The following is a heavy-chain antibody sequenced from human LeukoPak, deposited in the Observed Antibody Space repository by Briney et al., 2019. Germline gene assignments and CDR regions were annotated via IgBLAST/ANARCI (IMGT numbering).Heavy chain of an antibody. CDR1: GFTFSSYE. D-gene: IGHD2-2*01. Sequence: GGSLRLSCAASGFTFSSYEMNWVRQAPGKGLEWVSYISSSGSTIYYADSVKGRFTISRDNAKNSLYLQMNSLRAEDTAVYYCAREIQDIVVVPAVRVAGGYYYMDVWGKGTTVTVSS. CDR3: AREIQDIVVVPAVRVAGGYYYMDV. J-gene: IGHJ6*03. CDR2: ISSSGSTI. V-gene: IGHV3-48*03.